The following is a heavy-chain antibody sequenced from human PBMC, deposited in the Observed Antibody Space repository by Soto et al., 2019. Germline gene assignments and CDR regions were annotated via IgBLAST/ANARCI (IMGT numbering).Heavy chain of an antibody. J-gene: IGHJ5*01. CDR2: INSDGSST. Sequence: EVQLVESGGGLVQPGGSLRLSCAASGFSFSSNWMYWVRQPPEKGMVWVSRINSDGSSTTYADVVKGRFTISRDNAKNTLYLQMDSLRAEDTAVYYCARPQYTSSRFDSWGQGTPVTVSS. D-gene: IGHD5-18*01. CDR1: GFSFSSNW. CDR3: ARPQYTSSRFDS. V-gene: IGHV3-74*01.